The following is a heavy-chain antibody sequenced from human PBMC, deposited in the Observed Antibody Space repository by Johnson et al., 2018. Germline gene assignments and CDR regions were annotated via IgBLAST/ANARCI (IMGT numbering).Heavy chain of an antibody. CDR2: ISYDGSNK. J-gene: IGHJ1*01. CDR1: GFTFSSYG. Sequence: QVQLLESGGGVVQPGRSLRLSCAASGFTFSSYGMHWVRQAPGKGLEWVAVISYDGSNKYYADSVKGRFTISRDNSKNTVYLQMNSLRAEDTAVYFCAKKDYGPTEYFQHWGQGTLVTVSS. V-gene: IGHV3-30*18. D-gene: IGHD4-17*01. CDR3: AKKDYGPTEYFQH.